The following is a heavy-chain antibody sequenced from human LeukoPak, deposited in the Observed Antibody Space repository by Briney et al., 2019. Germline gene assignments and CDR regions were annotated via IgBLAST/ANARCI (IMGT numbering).Heavy chain of an antibody. J-gene: IGHJ6*04. V-gene: IGHV3-9*01. CDR3: AELGITMIGGV. Sequence: GRSLRLSCAASGFTFDDYAMHWVRQAPGKGLEWVSGISWNSGSVGYADSVKGRFTISRDNAKNSLYLQMNSLRAEDTAVYYCAELGITMIGGVWGKGTTVTISS. CDR2: ISWNSGSV. CDR1: GFTFDDYA. D-gene: IGHD3-10*02.